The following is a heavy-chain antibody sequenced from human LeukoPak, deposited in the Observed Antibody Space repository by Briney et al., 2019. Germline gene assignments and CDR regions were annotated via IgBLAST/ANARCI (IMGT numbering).Heavy chain of an antibody. V-gene: IGHV4-39*01. CDR1: GGSISSSSYY. D-gene: IGHD3-3*01. J-gene: IGHJ6*03. CDR2: IYYSGST. Sequence: SETLSLTCTVSGGSISSSSYYWGWIRQPPGKGLEWIGSIYYSGSTYYNPSSKTRAPLSVDTSKNQFSLKLSSVTAADTAVYYCARSVIFGVVIIDYYYMDVWGKGTTVTVSS. CDR3: ARSVIFGVVIIDYYYMDV.